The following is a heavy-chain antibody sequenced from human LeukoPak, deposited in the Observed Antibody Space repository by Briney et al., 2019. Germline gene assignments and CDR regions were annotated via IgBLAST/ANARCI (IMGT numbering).Heavy chain of an antibody. D-gene: IGHD3-16*01. V-gene: IGHV1-2*02. J-gene: IGHJ5*02. CDR2: INPNSGDT. CDR3: ARGGYVIVRDWFDP. Sequence: ASVKVSSTASGYTLTVYYMHWVRQAPGQGLEWMGCINPNSGDTKYAQKFQGRVTMTRDTSMNTAYMELSRLRSDGTAIYYCARGGYVIVRDWFDPWGQGTLVTVSS. CDR1: GYTLTVYY.